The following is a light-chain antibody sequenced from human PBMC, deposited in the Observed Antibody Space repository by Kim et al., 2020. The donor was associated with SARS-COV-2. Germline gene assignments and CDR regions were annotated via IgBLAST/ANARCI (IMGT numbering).Light chain of an antibody. CDR1: SLPCSF. CDR3: NSRDSNDNVV. V-gene: IGLV3-19*01. CDR2: GKN. J-gene: IGLJ3*02. Sequence: SSELTQDPAVSVDWGRTDRSKCQVASLPCSFATWYQQKPGQAPILVIYGKNNRPSGIPDRFSGSSSGNTASLTITGTQASDEADYYCNSRDSNDNVVFGG.